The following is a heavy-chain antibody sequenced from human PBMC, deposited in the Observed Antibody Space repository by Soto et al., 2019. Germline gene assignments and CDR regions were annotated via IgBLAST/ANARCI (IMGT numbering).Heavy chain of an antibody. D-gene: IGHD3-22*01. CDR1: GFTLSNYW. CDR3: VRDRRSFGSHIYDISGYFDALDL. Sequence: EVQVVESGGGLVQPGGSLRLSCAASGFTLSNYWMSWARQAPGKGLEWLGNIKEDGSEKYYVDSVKGRFTISRDNAKKXXFLQMSSLRVEDTAVYYCVRDRRSFGSHIYDISGYFDALDLWGQGTMVTVSS. CDR2: IKEDGSEK. V-gene: IGHV3-7*01. J-gene: IGHJ3*01.